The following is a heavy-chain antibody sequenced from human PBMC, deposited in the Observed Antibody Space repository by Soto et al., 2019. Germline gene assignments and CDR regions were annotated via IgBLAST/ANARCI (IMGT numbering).Heavy chain of an antibody. CDR1: GYTFTSYI. CDR2: INAGNGNT. V-gene: IGHV1-3*01. CDR3: ARGYNYHDSNFHAFDI. J-gene: IGHJ3*02. Sequence: ASVKVSCKASGYTFTSYIMHWVRQAPGQRLEWMGWINAGNGNTKYSQKFQGRVTITRDTSASTAYMELSSLRSEDTAVYYCARGYNYHDSNFHAFDIWGQGTMVTVS. D-gene: IGHD3-22*01.